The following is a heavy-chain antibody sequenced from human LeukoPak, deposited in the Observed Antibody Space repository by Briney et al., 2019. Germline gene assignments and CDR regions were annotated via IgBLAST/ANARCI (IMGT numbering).Heavy chain of an antibody. D-gene: IGHD2-15*01. J-gene: IGHJ6*02. V-gene: IGHV4-4*02. CDR1: GGSISSSNW. CDR2: IYHSGST. Sequence: SGTLSLTCAVSGGSISSSNWWSWVRQPPGKGLEWIGEIYHSGSTNYNPSLKSRVTISVDTSKNQFSLKLSSVTAADTAVYYCARDPNSGSDPLYCSGGSCYYGMDVWGQGTTVTVSS. CDR3: ARDPNSGSDPLYCSGGSCYYGMDV.